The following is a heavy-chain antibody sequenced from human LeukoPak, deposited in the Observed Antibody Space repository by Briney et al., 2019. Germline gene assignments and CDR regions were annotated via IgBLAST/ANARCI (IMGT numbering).Heavy chain of an antibody. CDR3: ARGSERAYCSSTSCYLSAFNVDY. J-gene: IGHJ4*02. V-gene: IGHV1-2*02. Sequence: ASVKVSCKASGYTFTGCYMHWVRQAPGQALEWMGWINPNSGGTNYEQKFQGRVTMTRDTSISTAYMEMSRLRSDDTAVYYCARGSERAYCSSTSCYLSAFNVDYWGQGTLVTVSS. CDR2: INPNSGGT. D-gene: IGHD2-2*01. CDR1: GYTFTGCY.